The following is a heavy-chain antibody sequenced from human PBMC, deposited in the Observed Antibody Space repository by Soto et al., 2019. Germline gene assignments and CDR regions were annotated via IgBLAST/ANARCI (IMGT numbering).Heavy chain of an antibody. CDR2: IYYSGTT. V-gene: IGHV4-61*01. CDR3: ARHGKAGLFDY. Sequence: SETLSLTCTVSGGSVSSGSYYWSWIRQPPGKGLEWIGYIYYSGTTNYNPSLKSRVTMSVDTSKNQFSLKLSSVTAADTAVYYCARHGKAGLFDYWGQGTLVTVSS. D-gene: IGHD6-19*01. CDR1: GGSVSSGSYY. J-gene: IGHJ4*02.